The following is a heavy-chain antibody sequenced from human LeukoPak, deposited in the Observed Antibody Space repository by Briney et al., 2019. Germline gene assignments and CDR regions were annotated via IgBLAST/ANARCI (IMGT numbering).Heavy chain of an antibody. J-gene: IGHJ4*02. Sequence: SETLSLTCTVSGGSIGTYYWSWIRQPPGKRLEWIGCIYYTGNATYNPSLKSRVTMSVDTSKNQFSLRLTSVTAADTAVYYCAKRGYFDSWGQGTLVSVSS. CDR2: IYYTGNA. CDR1: GGSIGTYY. V-gene: IGHV4-59*08. CDR3: AKRGYFDS.